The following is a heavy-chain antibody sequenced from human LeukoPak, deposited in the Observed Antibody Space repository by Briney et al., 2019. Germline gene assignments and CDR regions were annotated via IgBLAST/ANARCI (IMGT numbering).Heavy chain of an antibody. CDR2: IIPIFGTA. J-gene: IGHJ4*02. V-gene: IGHV1-69*05. CDR1: GGTFSSYA. CDR3: ARGSVATTVFDY. Sequence: SVKVSCKXSGGTFSSYAISWVRQAPGQGLEWMGWIIPIFGTANYSQKFQGRVTITTDESTSTAYMELSSLRSEDTAVYYCARGSVATTVFDYWGQGTLVTVSS. D-gene: IGHD1-26*01.